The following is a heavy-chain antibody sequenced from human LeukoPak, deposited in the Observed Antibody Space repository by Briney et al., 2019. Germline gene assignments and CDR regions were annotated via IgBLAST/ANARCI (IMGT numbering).Heavy chain of an antibody. CDR2: ISSSSSTI. Sequence: GGSLRPSCAASGFTFSSYSMNWVRQAPGKGLEWVSYISSSSSTIYYADSVKGRFTISRDNAKNSLYLQMNSLRDEDTAVYYCASGSYSSSSVVWTRDVYWGQGTLVTISS. D-gene: IGHD6-6*01. J-gene: IGHJ4*02. V-gene: IGHV3-48*02. CDR1: GFTFSSYS. CDR3: ASGSYSSSSVVWTRDVY.